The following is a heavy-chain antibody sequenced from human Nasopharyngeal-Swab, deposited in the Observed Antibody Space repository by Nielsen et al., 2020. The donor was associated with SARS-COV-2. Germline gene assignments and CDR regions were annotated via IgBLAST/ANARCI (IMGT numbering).Heavy chain of an antibody. D-gene: IGHD3-22*01. CDR2: IIPILGIA. V-gene: IGHV1-69*10. CDR3: ARGRADSSGLYHQLYNWFDP. CDR1: GGTFSSYA. J-gene: IGHJ5*02. Sequence: GGSLRLSCAASGGTFSSYAISWVRQAPGQGLEWMGGIIPILGIANYAQKFQGRVTITADKSTSTAYMELSSLRSEDTAVYYCARGRADSSGLYHQLYNWFDPWGQGTLVTVSS.